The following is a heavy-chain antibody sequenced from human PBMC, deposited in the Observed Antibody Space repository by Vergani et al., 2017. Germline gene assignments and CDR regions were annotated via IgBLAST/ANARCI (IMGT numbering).Heavy chain of an antibody. CDR2: IYYSGST. CDR1: GGSISSHY. J-gene: IGHJ3*02. Sequence: QVQLQESGPGLVKPSETLSLTCTVSGGSISSHYWSWIRQPPGKGLEWIGYIYYSGSTNYNPSLKSRVTISVDTSKNQFSLKLSSVTAADTAVYYCARGVGAGYDDAFDIWGQGTMVTVSS. V-gene: IGHV4-59*11. CDR3: ARGVGAGYDDAFDI. D-gene: IGHD1-26*01.